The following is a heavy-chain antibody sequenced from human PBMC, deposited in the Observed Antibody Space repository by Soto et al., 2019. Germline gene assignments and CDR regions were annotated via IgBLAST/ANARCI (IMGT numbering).Heavy chain of an antibody. D-gene: IGHD6-6*01. J-gene: IGHJ6*02. V-gene: IGHV6-1*01. CDR3: ARDAHRPIEYSTSSGTYSYYYGMDV. CDR2: TYYRSKWYN. Sequence: SQTLSLTCAISGDSVSSNSAAWNWIRQSPSRGLEWLGRTYYRSKWYNDYAVSVKSRITINPDTSKNQFSLQLNSVTPEDTAVYYCARDAHRPIEYSTSSGTYSYYYGMDVWGQGTTVTVSS. CDR1: GDSVSSNSAA.